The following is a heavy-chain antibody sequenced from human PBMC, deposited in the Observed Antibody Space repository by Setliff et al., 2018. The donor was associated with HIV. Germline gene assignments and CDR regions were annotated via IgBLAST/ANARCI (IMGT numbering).Heavy chain of an antibody. V-gene: IGHV3-48*03. Sequence: GGSLRLSCAASGFTFSSYEMNWVRQAPGKGLEWVSYIGNSGSHIYYADSVKGRFTISRDNAKYSLYLQMNSLRGEDTAVYYCAGSRGYFVKAEWGQGTLVTVS. CDR2: IGNSGSHI. CDR3: AGSRGYFVKAE. CDR1: GFTFSSYE. D-gene: IGHD3-22*01. J-gene: IGHJ4*02.